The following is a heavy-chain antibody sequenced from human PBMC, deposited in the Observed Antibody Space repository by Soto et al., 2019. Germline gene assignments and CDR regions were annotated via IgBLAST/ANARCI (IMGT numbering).Heavy chain of an antibody. J-gene: IGHJ6*03. CDR3: AGGKDELLEGGPHYYNVDA. CDR2: IYYSGST. CDR1: GGSISSGGYY. Sequence: PSETLSLTCTVSGGSISSGGYYWSWIRQHPGKGLEWIGYIYYSGSTYYNPSLKSRVTISVDTSKNQFSLKLSSVTAADTAVYYCAGGKDELLEGGPHYYNVDAWGKGTRSTV. D-gene: IGHD1-26*01. V-gene: IGHV4-31*03.